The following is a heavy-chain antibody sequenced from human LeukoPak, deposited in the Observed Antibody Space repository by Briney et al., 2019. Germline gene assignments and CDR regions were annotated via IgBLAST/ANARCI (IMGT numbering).Heavy chain of an antibody. J-gene: IGHJ5*02. CDR3: ARVPGGSFYDWFDP. Sequence: SETLSLTCTVSGGSISSGHYYWRWIRQPPGKGLERIGGIYHSGSTYYNPSLKSRVTISVDTSKNQFSLKLSSVTAADTAVYYCARVPGGSFYDWFDPWGQGTLVTVSS. CDR1: GGSISSGHYY. V-gene: IGHV4-39*07. CDR2: IYHSGST. D-gene: IGHD1-26*01.